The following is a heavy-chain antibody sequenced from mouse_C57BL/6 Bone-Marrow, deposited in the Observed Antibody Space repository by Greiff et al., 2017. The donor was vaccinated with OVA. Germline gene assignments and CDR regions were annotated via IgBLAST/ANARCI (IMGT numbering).Heavy chain of an antibody. CDR3: ARENGYGWFAY. V-gene: IGHV1-64*01. Sequence: QVQLKQPGAELVKPGTSVKLSCTASGYTFTSYWMPWVQQSPGQGLEWIGMIHPNGGSTNYIEKFKSKATLTVDKSSSTAYMQLSSLTSEDSAVDYCARENGYGWFAYWGQGTLVTVSA. CDR2: IHPNGGST. D-gene: IGHD2-2*01. J-gene: IGHJ3*01. CDR1: GYTFTSYW.